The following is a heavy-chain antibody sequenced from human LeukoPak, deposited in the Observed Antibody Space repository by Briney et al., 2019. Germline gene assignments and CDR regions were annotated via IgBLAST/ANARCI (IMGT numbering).Heavy chain of an antibody. J-gene: IGHJ4*02. Sequence: PGGSLRLSCAASGFTFSSYSMNWVRQAPGKGLEWISYISGSSTTINYADSVKGRFTISRDDAKNSLYLQMNSLRVEDTAVYYCARVSRVYYDSSGYPYWGQGTLVTVSS. V-gene: IGHV3-48*01. D-gene: IGHD3-22*01. CDR1: GFTFSSYS. CDR3: ARVSRVYYDSSGYPY. CDR2: ISGSSTTI.